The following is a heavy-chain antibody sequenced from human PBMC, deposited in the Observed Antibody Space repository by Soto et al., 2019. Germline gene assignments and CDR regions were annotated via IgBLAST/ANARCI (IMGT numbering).Heavy chain of an antibody. Sequence: GGSLRLSCAASGFTFSSYAMHWVRQAPGKGLEWVAVISYDGSNKYYADSVKGRFTISRDNSKNTLYLQMNSLRAEDTAVYYCARGMVSAAAGTENNWFDPWGQGTLVTVSS. CDR3: ARGMVSAAAGTENNWFDP. J-gene: IGHJ5*02. CDR2: ISYDGSNK. V-gene: IGHV3-30-3*01. D-gene: IGHD6-13*01. CDR1: GFTFSSYA.